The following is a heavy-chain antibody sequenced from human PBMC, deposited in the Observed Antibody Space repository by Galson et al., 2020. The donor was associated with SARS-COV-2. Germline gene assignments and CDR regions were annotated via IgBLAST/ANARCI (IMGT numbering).Heavy chain of an antibody. Sequence: GGSLRLSCAASGFTFSSYWMHWVRQAPGKGLVWVSRINSDGSSTSYADSVKGQFTISRDNAKNTLYLQMNSLRAEDTAVYYCARDFWSFYDILAGYSAGNWFDPWGQGTLVTVSS. CDR2: INSDGSST. J-gene: IGHJ5*02. CDR3: ARDFWSFYDILAGYSAGNWFDP. V-gene: IGHV3-74*01. D-gene: IGHD3-9*01. CDR1: GFTFSSYW.